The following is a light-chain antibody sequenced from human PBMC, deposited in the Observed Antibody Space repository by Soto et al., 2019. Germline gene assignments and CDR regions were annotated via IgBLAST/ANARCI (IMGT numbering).Light chain of an antibody. CDR1: QGISSA. CDR2: DAS. CDR3: QQFNSYLLFT. V-gene: IGKV1-13*02. Sequence: AIQLTQSPSSLSASVGDIVTITCRASQGISSALAWYQQKPGKAPKLLIYDASSLESGVPSRFSGSGSGTDFTLTISSLQPEDFATYYCQQFNSYLLFTFGPGTKVDIK. J-gene: IGKJ3*01.